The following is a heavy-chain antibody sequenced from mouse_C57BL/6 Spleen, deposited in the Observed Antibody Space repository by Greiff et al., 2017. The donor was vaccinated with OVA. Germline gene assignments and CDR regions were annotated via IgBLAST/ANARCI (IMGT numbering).Heavy chain of an antibody. J-gene: IGHJ2*01. CDR3: AGGTPYYFDY. CDR2: ISSGGSYT. D-gene: IGHD2-14*01. V-gene: IGHV5-6*01. CDR1: GFTFSSYG. Sequence: EVQGVESGGDLVKPGGSLKLSCAASGFTFSSYGMSWVRQTPDKRLEWVATISSGGSYTYYPDSVKGRFTISRDKAKNTLYLQMSSLKSEDTAMYYCAGGTPYYFDYWGQGTTLTVSS.